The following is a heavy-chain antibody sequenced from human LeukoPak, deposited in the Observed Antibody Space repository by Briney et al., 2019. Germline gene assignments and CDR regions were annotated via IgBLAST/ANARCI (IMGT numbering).Heavy chain of an antibody. Sequence: PGGSLRLSCAASGFTFDDYAMHWVRQAPGKGLEWVSGISWNSGSIGYADSVKGRFTISRDNAKNSLYLQMNSLRAEDTALYYCAKAYDILTGYHTPSSFDLWGRGTLVTVSS. CDR2: ISWNSGSI. CDR1: GFTFDDYA. D-gene: IGHD3-9*01. CDR3: AKAYDILTGYHTPSSFDL. V-gene: IGHV3-9*01. J-gene: IGHJ2*01.